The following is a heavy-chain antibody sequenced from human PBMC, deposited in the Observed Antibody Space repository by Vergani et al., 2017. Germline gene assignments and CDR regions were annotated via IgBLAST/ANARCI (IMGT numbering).Heavy chain of an antibody. D-gene: IGHD3-16*01. Sequence: QVQLQESGPGLVKPSETLSLTCTVSGGSISSYYWSWIRQPPGKGLEWIGYIYYSGSTNYNPSLKSRVTISVDTSKNQFSLKLSSVTAAATAVYYCARQYYDYVWGSRNWFDPWGQGTLVTVSS. J-gene: IGHJ5*02. CDR1: GGSISSYY. CDR2: IYYSGST. CDR3: ARQYYDYVWGSRNWFDP. V-gene: IGHV4-59*08.